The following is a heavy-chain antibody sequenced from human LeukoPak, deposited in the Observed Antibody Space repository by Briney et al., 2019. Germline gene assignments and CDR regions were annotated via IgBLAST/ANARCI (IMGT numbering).Heavy chain of an antibody. D-gene: IGHD3-10*01. J-gene: IGHJ4*02. V-gene: IGHV3-11*01. CDR1: GFTLTNAY. Sequence: PGGSLRLSCAASGFTLTNAYMSWVRQAPGKGLQWVSYISSGGSTIYYADSVKGRVTISRDNAKNSLYLQMNSLRAEDTAVYYCARGIYGSGSYYPPCFDYWGQGTLVTVSS. CDR3: ARGIYGSGSYYPPCFDY. CDR2: ISSGGSTI.